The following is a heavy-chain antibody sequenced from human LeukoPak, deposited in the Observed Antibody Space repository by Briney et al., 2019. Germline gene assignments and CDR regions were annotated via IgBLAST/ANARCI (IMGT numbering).Heavy chain of an antibody. CDR3: AKDRYTQLWGYFDY. Sequence: GGSLRLSCAASGFTFDDYGMSWVRQAPGKGLEWVSGISWNSGSIGYADSVKGRFTISRDNAKNSLYLQMNSLRAEDTALYYCAKDRYTQLWGYFDYWGQGTLVTVSS. CDR2: ISWNSGSI. J-gene: IGHJ4*02. CDR1: GFTFDDYG. D-gene: IGHD5-18*01. V-gene: IGHV3-9*01.